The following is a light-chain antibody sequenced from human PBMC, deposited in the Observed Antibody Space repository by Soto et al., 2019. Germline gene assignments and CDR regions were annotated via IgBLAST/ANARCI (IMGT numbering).Light chain of an antibody. CDR1: QSVSSN. CDR2: GSS. J-gene: IGKJ4*01. CDR3: QQYNNWPLT. V-gene: IGKV3-15*01. Sequence: ELALTQSPDTLSVSAGERPTLSCRASQSVSSNLAWYQQKPGQAPRLLIYGSSTRATGIPARFRGSGSGTEFTLTISSLQYEDFAVYYCQQYNNWPLTFGGGTKVDIK.